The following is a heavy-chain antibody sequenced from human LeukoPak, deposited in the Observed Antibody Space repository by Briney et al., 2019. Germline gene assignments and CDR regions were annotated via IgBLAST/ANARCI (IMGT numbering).Heavy chain of an antibody. J-gene: IGHJ6*03. CDR3: AASSNYFFYYMDV. D-gene: IGHD4-11*01. Sequence: GGSLRLSCAASGFTFSSYEMNWVRQAPGKGLEWVSGINWNGDSTGYADSVKGRFTISRDNAKNSLYLQMNSLRAEDTAFYYCAASSNYFFYYMDVWGKGTTVTVSS. V-gene: IGHV3-20*04. CDR1: GFTFSSYE. CDR2: INWNGDST.